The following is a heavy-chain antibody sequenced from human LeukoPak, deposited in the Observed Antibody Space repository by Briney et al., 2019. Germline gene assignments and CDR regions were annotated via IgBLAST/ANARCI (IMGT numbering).Heavy chain of an antibody. Sequence: SETLSLTCAVYGGSFSGYYWSWIRQPPGKGLEWIGEINHSGSTNYNPSLKSRVTISVDTSKNQFSLKLSSVTAADTAVYYCARGGKVRDESGSRDFDYWRQGTLVTVSS. CDR3: ARGGKVRDESGSRDFDY. CDR2: INHSGST. V-gene: IGHV4-34*01. CDR1: GGSFSGYY. J-gene: IGHJ4*02. D-gene: IGHD1-26*01.